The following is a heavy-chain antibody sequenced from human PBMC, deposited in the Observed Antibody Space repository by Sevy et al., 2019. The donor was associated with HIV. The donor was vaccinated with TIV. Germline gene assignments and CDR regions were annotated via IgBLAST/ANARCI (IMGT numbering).Heavy chain of an antibody. V-gene: IGHV3-23*01. D-gene: IGHD1-26*01. CDR2: ISASGGST. J-gene: IGHJ4*02. CDR1: GIIFKSYV. Sequence: GGSLRLSCAASGIIFKSYVMSWVRQAPGKGLEWLSGISASGGSTYYADSVKGRFTISRDNFKSTLYLQMNILRAEDTAVYYCAGAGVGAKGFDNWGQGPLVTVSS. CDR3: AGAGVGAKGFDN.